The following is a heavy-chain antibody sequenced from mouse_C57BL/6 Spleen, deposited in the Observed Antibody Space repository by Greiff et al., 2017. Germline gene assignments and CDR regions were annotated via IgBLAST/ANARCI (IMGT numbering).Heavy chain of an antibody. V-gene: IGHV3-6*01. CDR2: ISYDGSN. Sequence: ESGPGLVKPSQSLSLTCSVTGYSITSGYYWNWIRQFPGNKLEWMGYISYDGSNNYNPSLKNRISITRDTSKNQFFLKLNSVTTEDTATYYCARDDGSLFDYWGQGTTLTVSS. D-gene: IGHD2-3*01. J-gene: IGHJ2*01. CDR3: ARDDGSLFDY. CDR1: GYSITSGYY.